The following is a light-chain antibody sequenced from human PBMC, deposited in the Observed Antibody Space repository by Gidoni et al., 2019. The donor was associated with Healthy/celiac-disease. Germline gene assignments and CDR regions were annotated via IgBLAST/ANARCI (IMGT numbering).Light chain of an antibody. J-gene: IGKJ4*01. V-gene: IGKV1-6*01. CDR2: AAS. CDR3: LQDYNYPLT. Sequence: AIQMNQSPSSLSAYVGDRFTITCRASQGIRNDLGWYQQKPGKATNLLIYAASSLQSGVPSRFSGSGSGTDFTLTISSLLPEYFATYYCLQDYNYPLTFGGGTKVEIK. CDR1: QGIRND.